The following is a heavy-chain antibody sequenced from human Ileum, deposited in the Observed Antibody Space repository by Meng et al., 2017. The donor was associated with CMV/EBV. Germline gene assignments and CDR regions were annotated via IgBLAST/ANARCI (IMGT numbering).Heavy chain of an antibody. Sequence: GGSLRLSCTFSGFDFGDYAMSWVRQAPGKGLEWVGFITFKTYGRATEYAASVRGRFTISRDDSRSIAYLQMNSLKTEDTGIYFCTRDLRGYAGAFDYWGQGALVTSPQ. CDR1: GFDFGDYA. J-gene: IGHJ4*02. V-gene: IGHV3-49*04. D-gene: IGHD2-2*01. CDR3: TRDLRGYAGAFDY. CDR2: ITFKTYGRAT.